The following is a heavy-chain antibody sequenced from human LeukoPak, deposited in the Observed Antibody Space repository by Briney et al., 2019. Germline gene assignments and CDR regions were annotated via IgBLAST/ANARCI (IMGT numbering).Heavy chain of an antibody. CDR2: ISSSGSTI. CDR3: AREGYCSSTSCYADDAFDI. CDR1: GFTFSSYE. Sequence: GGSLRLSCAASGFTFSSYEMNWVRPAPGKGLEGGSYISSSGSTIYYADSVQGRFTISRDNAKNSLYLQMNSLRAEDTAVYYCAREGYCSSTSCYADDAFDIWGQGTMVTVSS. V-gene: IGHV3-48*03. D-gene: IGHD2-2*01. J-gene: IGHJ3*02.